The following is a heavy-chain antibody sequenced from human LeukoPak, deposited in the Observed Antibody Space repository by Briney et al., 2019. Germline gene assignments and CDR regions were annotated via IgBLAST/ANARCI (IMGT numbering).Heavy chain of an antibody. J-gene: IGHJ4*02. CDR3: ARAPYGSGLVDY. CDR2: ISSSSGYI. Sequence: PGGSLRLSCAASGFTFSSYSMNWVRQAPGKGLEWVSSISSSSGYIYYADSVKGRFTISRDNAKNSLYLQMNSLRAEDTAVYYCARAPYGSGLVDYWGQGTLVTVSS. D-gene: IGHD3-10*01. CDR1: GFTFSSYS. V-gene: IGHV3-21*01.